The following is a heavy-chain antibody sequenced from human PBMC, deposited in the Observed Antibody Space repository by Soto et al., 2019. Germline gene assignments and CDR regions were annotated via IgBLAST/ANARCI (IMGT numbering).Heavy chain of an antibody. J-gene: IGHJ6*02. Sequence: SVKVSCKASGGTFSGYAISWVRQAPGQGLEWMGGIIPIFGTANYAQKFQGRVTITADKSTSTAYMELSSLRSEDTAVYYCARETGGAREGGYYYYGMDVWGQGTTVTSP. D-gene: IGHD1-26*01. CDR3: ARETGGAREGGYYYYGMDV. CDR2: IIPIFGTA. CDR1: GGTFSGYA. V-gene: IGHV1-69*06.